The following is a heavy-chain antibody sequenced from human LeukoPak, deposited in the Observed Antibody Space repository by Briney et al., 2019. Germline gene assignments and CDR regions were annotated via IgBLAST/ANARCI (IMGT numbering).Heavy chain of an antibody. Sequence: ASVKVSCKASGYTFTSYYMHWVRQAPGQGLEWMGIINPSGGSTSYAQKFQGRVTMTRDTSTGTVYMELSSLRSEDTAVYYCARYYYDSSGYLAFDIWGQGTMVTVSS. CDR2: INPSGGST. CDR3: ARYYYDSSGYLAFDI. V-gene: IGHV1-46*01. D-gene: IGHD3-22*01. J-gene: IGHJ3*02. CDR1: GYTFTSYY.